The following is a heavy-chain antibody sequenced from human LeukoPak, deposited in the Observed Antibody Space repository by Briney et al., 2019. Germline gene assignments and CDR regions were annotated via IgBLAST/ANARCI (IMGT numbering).Heavy chain of an antibody. CDR2: IYSGGST. J-gene: IGHJ6*03. Sequence: GGSLRLSCAASGFTVSSNYMSWVRQAPGKGLEWVSVIYSGGSTYYADSVQGRFTISRDNSKNTLYLQMNSLRAEDTAVYYCARGGPTAYYYYYMDVWGKGTTVTISS. V-gene: IGHV3-53*01. D-gene: IGHD3-10*01. CDR3: ARGGPTAYYYYYMDV. CDR1: GFTVSSNY.